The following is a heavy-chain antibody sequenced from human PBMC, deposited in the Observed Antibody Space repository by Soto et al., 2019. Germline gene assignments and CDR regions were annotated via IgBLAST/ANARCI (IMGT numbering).Heavy chain of an antibody. J-gene: IGHJ6*02. D-gene: IGHD6-13*01. CDR2: ISGSGGST. CDR1: GFTFSSYA. Sequence: GESLKISCAASGFTFSSYAMSWVRQAPGKGLEWVSAISGSGGSTYYADSVKGRFTISRDNSKNTLYLQMNSLRAEDTAVYYCAKVGPHSSSWYYYYGMDVWGQGTTVTVSS. CDR3: AKVGPHSSSWYYYYGMDV. V-gene: IGHV3-23*01.